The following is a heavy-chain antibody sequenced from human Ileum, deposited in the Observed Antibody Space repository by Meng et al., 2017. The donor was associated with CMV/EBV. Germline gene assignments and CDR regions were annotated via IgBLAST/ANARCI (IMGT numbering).Heavy chain of an antibody. CDR3: ARGQTVRGFEY. CDR1: SASISPYY. J-gene: IGHJ4*02. D-gene: IGHD3-10*01. Sequence: ADLGASGPGLVKPSETLSLTCTVSSASISPYYWNWIRQPAGKGLEWIGRIYTGGPTDYNPSLKSRVTMSVDTSKNQFFLNLSSVTAADTAVYYCARGQTVRGFEYWGLGILVTVSS. CDR2: IYTGGPT. V-gene: IGHV4-4*07.